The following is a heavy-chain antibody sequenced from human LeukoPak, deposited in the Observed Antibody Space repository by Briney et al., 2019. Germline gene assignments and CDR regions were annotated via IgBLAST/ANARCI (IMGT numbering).Heavy chain of an antibody. J-gene: IGHJ4*02. CDR3: ARDLHCSSTSCLPDY. CDR2: INAGNGNT. D-gene: IGHD2-2*01. V-gene: IGHV1-3*01. CDR1: GYTFTSYA. Sequence: ASVKVSCKASGYTFTSYAMHWVRQAPGQRLEWMGWINAGNGNTKYSQKFQGRVTITADESTSTAYMELSSLRSEDTAVYYCARDLHCSSTSCLPDYWGQGTLVTVSS.